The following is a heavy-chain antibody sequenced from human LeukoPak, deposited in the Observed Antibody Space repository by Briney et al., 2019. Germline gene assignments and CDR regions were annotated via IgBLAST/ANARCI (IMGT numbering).Heavy chain of an antibody. J-gene: IGHJ4*02. V-gene: IGHV3-21*01. CDR3: ARDYHYGGNDY. D-gene: IGHD3-10*01. CDR1: GFTFSSYA. CDR2: ISSSSSYI. Sequence: GGSLRLSCAASGFTFSSYAMSWVRQAPGKGLEWVSSISSSSSYIYYADSVKGRFTISRDNAKNSLYLQMNSLRAEDTAVYYCARDYHYGGNDYWGQGTLVTVSS.